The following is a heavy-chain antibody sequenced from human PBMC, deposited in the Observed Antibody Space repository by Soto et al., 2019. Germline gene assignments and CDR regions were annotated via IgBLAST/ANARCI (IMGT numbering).Heavy chain of an antibody. CDR3: SHTATSGTWAFDY. V-gene: IGHV2-5*02. Sequence: QITLKESGPTLVKPTQTLTLTCAFSGFSLTTRAVGVGWIRQPPGKALEWLAVIYWDDDKRYSPSLKSRVSITRDTSKKQVFLTMNNMDHVDTATYYCSHTATSGTWAFDYWGQGILVTVSS. CDR2: IYWDDDK. CDR1: GFSLTTRAVG. D-gene: IGHD1-26*01. J-gene: IGHJ4*02.